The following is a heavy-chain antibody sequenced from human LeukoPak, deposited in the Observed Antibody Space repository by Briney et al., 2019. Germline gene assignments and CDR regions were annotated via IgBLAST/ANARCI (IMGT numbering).Heavy chain of an antibody. D-gene: IGHD3-22*01. J-gene: IGHJ4*02. Sequence: GRSLRLSCAASGFTFSSYGMHWVRQAPGKGLEWVAVIWYDGSNKYYADSVKGRFTISRDNSKNTLYLQMNSLRAEDTAVYYCARDDVNYYDSSGYYGGIFYWGQGTLVTVSS. V-gene: IGHV3-33*08. CDR2: IWYDGSNK. CDR1: GFTFSSYG. CDR3: ARDDVNYYDSSGYYGGIFY.